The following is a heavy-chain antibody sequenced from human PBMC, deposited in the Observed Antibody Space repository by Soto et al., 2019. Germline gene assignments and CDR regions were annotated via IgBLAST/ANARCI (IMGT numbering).Heavy chain of an antibody. CDR2: IIPMFGTA. J-gene: IGHJ6*02. D-gene: IGHD3-10*01. Sequence: QVPLVQSGAEVMKPGSSVKVSCKASGGTFSSYAISWVRQAPGQGLEWMGGIIPMFGTAKHAQKFQGRVTITADESTSTVYMEISRLRSDDTAVYYCARDRGGGLTTGRRVRMDVWGQGNTVTVSS. V-gene: IGHV1-69*01. CDR1: GGTFSSYA. CDR3: ARDRGGGLTTGRRVRMDV.